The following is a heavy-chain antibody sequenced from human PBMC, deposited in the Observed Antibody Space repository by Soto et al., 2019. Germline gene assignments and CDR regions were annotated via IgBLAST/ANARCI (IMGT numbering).Heavy chain of an antibody. CDR2: IKKDGSEK. V-gene: IGHV3-7*03. CDR1: GFTFSSYW. CDR3: ARDGYCSSTSCPLSAFDI. D-gene: IGHD2-2*03. J-gene: IGHJ3*02. Sequence: EVQLVESGGGLVQPGGSLRLSCAASGFTFSSYWMSWVRQAPGKGLEWVANIKKDGSEKYYVDSVKGRFTISRDNAKNSLYLQMNSRRAEDTAVYYCARDGYCSSTSCPLSAFDIWGQGTMVTVSS.